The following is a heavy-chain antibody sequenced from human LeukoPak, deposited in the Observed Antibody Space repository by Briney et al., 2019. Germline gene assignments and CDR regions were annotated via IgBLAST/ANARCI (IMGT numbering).Heavy chain of an antibody. CDR1: GGSISSYY. CDR2: IYTSGST. J-gene: IGHJ3*02. Sequence: PSETLSPTCTVSGGSISSYYWSWIRQPAGKGLEWIGRIYTSGSTNYNPSLKSRVTMSVDTSKNQFSLKLSSVTAADTAVYYCARVGDFWSAILRNDAFDIWGQGTMVTVSS. V-gene: IGHV4-4*07. D-gene: IGHD3-3*01. CDR3: ARVGDFWSAILRNDAFDI.